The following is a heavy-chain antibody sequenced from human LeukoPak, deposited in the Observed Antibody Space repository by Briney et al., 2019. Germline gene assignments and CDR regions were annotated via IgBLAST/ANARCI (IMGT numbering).Heavy chain of an antibody. J-gene: IGHJ5*02. CDR1: GFTFSSYS. V-gene: IGHV3-48*01. CDR3: ARVRPPYCGGDCYSNWFDP. D-gene: IGHD2-21*02. CDR2: ISSSSSTI. Sequence: GGSLRLSCAASGFTFSSYSMNWVRQAPGKGLEWVSYISSSSSTIYYADSVKGRFTISRDNAKNSLYLQMNSLRAEDTAVYYCARVRPPYCGGDCYSNWFDPWGQGTLVTVSS.